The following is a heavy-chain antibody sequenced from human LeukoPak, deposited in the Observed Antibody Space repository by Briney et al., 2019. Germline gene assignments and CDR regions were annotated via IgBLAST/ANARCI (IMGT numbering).Heavy chain of an antibody. V-gene: IGHV1-69*13. D-gene: IGHD5-24*01. CDR1: GGTFSNYA. J-gene: IGHJ4*02. Sequence: SVKVSCKASGGTFSNYAISWVRQAPGQGLEWMGGIIPIFGTANYAQKFQGRVTITADESTSTAYMELSSLRSEDTAVYYCARAARRDGYNHFDYWGQGTLVTVSS. CDR2: IIPIFGTA. CDR3: ARAARRDGYNHFDY.